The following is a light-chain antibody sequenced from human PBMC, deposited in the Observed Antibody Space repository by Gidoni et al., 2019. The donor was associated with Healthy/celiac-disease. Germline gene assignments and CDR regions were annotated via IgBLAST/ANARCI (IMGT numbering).Light chain of an antibody. V-gene: IGLV1-40*01. J-gene: IGLJ2*01. Sequence: QSLLTQPPSVSGAPGQRVTISCTGSSSNIGAGYDVHWYQQLPGTAPKLLIYGNSNRPSGVPDRCSGSKSGTSASLAITGLQAEDEADYYCQSYDSSLSGSVVFGGGTKLTVL. CDR3: QSYDSSLSGSVV. CDR1: SSNIGAGYD. CDR2: GNS.